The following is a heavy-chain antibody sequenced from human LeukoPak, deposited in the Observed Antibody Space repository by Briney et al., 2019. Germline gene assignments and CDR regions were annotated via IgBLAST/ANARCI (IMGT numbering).Heavy chain of an antibody. V-gene: IGHV4-30-4*07. D-gene: IGHD6-19*01. J-gene: IGHJ4*02. Sequence: SETLSLTCAVSGGSISSGGYSWSWIRQTPGKGLEWIGYIYYSGSTYYSPSLKSRVTISVDTSKNQFSLRLTSMTAADSAVYYCAKVGDYSSHWYGDVYFDNWGQGTLVTVSS. CDR3: AKVGDYSSHWYGDVYFDN. CDR2: IYYSGST. CDR1: GGSISSGGYS.